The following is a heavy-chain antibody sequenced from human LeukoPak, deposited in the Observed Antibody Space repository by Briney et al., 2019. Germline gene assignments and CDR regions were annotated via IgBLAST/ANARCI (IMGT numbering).Heavy chain of an antibody. J-gene: IGHJ4*02. CDR1: GYTFTSYY. V-gene: IGHV1-2*02. D-gene: IGHD2-15*01. CDR2: INPNSGGT. CDR3: AREGGLGYCSGGSCYPTGADY. Sequence: ASVKVSCKASGYTFTSYYMHWVRQAPGQGLEWMGWINPNSGGTNYAQKFQGRVTMTRDTSISTAYMELSRLRSDDTAVYYCAREGGLGYCSGGSCYPTGADYWGQGTLVAVSS.